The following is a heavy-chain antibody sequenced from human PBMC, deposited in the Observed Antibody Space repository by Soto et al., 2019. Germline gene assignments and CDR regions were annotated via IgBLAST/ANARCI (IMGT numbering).Heavy chain of an antibody. Sequence: EVQLVESGGGLVQPGGPLSLSCAAPGSTFRGYGMNWVRQFPGKGLVWVSQIKGDGISTSYADSVKGRFTISRDNAKNTLYLQMNSLKPEDTAIYYCARDLIHLWSIEYYYYGMDVWGQGTTVTVSS. V-gene: IGHV3-74*01. D-gene: IGHD5-18*01. CDR3: ARDLIHLWSIEYYYYGMDV. CDR2: IKGDGIST. J-gene: IGHJ6*02. CDR1: GSTFRGYG.